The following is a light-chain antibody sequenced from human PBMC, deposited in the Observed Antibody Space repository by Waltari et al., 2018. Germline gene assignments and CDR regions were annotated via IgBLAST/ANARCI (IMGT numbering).Light chain of an antibody. CDR1: PSVSSN. V-gene: IGKV3-15*01. CDR3: QQYNNWPPVDT. J-gene: IGKJ2*01. Sequence: EIVMTQSPATLSVSPGERATLSCRASPSVSSNLAWYQQKPGQAPRLLIYGASTTATGIPARFSGSGSGTEFTLTISSMQSEDFAVYYCQQYNNWPPVDTFGQGTKLEIK. CDR2: GAS.